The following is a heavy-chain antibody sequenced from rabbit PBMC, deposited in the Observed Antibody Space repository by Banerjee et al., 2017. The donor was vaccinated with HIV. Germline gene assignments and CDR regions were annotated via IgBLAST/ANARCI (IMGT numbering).Heavy chain of an antibody. D-gene: IGHD7-1*01. V-gene: IGHV1S45*01. Sequence: QEQLEESGGDLVKPEGSLTLTCKASGLDLSSSYWICWVRQAPGKGLEYIGYISYDGSTYYASWVNGRFTISRENTQNTVSLQMNSLTAADTATYFCARDLTGVTGWNFDLWGQGTLVTVS. CDR1: GLDLSSSYW. CDR2: ISYDGST. J-gene: IGHJ4*01. CDR3: ARDLTGVTGWNFDL.